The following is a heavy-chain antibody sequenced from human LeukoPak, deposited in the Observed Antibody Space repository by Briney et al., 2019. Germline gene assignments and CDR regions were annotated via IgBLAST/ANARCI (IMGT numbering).Heavy chain of an antibody. V-gene: IGHV3-7*04. CDR2: IKPDGSDK. J-gene: IGHJ4*02. Sequence: GGSLRLSCAASGFTFSNYWMSWVRQAPGKGLEWVANIKPDGSDKYYVDSVKGRFTVSRDNAKSSLYLQMNSLRAEDTAVYYCAKDPVAGKFDSWGQGTLVTVSS. CDR1: GFTFSNYW. CDR3: AKDPVAGKFDS. D-gene: IGHD6-19*01.